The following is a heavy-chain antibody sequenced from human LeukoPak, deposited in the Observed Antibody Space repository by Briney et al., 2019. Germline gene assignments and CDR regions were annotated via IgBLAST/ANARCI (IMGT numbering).Heavy chain of an antibody. CDR1: GVSISSYY. D-gene: IGHD2-15*01. J-gene: IGHJ3*02. CDR3: ARGSYCSGGSCYSYAFDI. CDR2: IYYSGST. Sequence: SETLSLTCTVSGVSISSYYWSWIRQPPGKGLEWIGYIYYSGSTNYNPSLKSRVTISVDTSKNQFSLKLSSVTAADTAVYYCARGSYCSGGSCYSYAFDIWGQGTMVTVSS. V-gene: IGHV4-59*01.